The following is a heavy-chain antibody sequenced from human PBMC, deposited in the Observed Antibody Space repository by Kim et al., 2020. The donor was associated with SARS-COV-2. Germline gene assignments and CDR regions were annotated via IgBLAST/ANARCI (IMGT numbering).Heavy chain of an antibody. D-gene: IGHD6-19*01. CDR2: AYYIGNT. Sequence: SETLSLTCTVSGGSLSSSGYYWSWIRQPPGKGLEWIGTAYYIGNTYYNPSLKSRVTISVDTSKNQFSLKLVSVTAADTAVYYCARLQRHISGWCFAFYY. CDR3: ARLQRHISGWCFAFYY. J-gene: IGHJ4*01. V-gene: IGHV4-39*01. CDR1: GGSLSSSGYY.